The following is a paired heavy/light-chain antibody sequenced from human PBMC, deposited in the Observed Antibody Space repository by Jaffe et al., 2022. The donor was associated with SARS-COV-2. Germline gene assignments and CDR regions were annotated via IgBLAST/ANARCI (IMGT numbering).Light chain of an antibody. CDR3: CSYAGGSTYV. V-gene: IGLV2-23*01. CDR1: SSDVGTYNL. Sequence: QSALTQPASVSGSPGQSITISCTGTSSDVGTYNLVSWYQQYPDKAPKLMIYEDNKRPSGVSNRFSGSKSGNTASLTISGLQAEDEADYYCCSYAGGSTYVFGTGTRVTVL. CDR2: EDN. J-gene: IGLJ1*01.
Heavy chain of an antibody. CDR3: ARAGVFWIPEKWFDL. Sequence: EVQLVESGGGLVQPGGSLRLSCDASGFIFSSYWMSWVRQAPGKGLEWVANIKQDGSGKYYVDSVKGRFTISRDNAKSSLHLQIDSLRAEDTATYYCARAGVFWIPEKWFDLWGQGTPVTVSS. CDR2: IKQDGSGK. D-gene: IGHD3-3*01. J-gene: IGHJ5*02. CDR1: GFIFSSYW. V-gene: IGHV3-7*03.